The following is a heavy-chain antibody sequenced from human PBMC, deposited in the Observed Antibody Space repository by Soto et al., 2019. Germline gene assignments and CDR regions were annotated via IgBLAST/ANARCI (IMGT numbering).Heavy chain of an antibody. CDR1: GGSISSYY. CDR2: IYYSGST. Sequence: SETLSLTCTVSGGSISSYYWSWIRQPPGKGLEWIGYIYYSGSTNYNPSLKSRVTISVDTSKNQFSLKLSSVTGADTAVYYCARMVAGSPYYYYYYMDVWGKGTTVTVSS. V-gene: IGHV4-59*01. D-gene: IGHD6-19*01. J-gene: IGHJ6*03. CDR3: ARMVAGSPYYYYYYMDV.